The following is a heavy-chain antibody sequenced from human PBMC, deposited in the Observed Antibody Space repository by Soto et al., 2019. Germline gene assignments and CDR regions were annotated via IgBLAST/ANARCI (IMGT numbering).Heavy chain of an antibody. CDR2: IIPIFGTA. D-gene: IGHD1-26*01. CDR3: ARDPVGAIYYYGMDV. CDR1: GGTFSSYA. Sequence: GASVKVSCKASGGTFSSYAISWVRQAPGQGLEWMGGIIPIFGTANYAQKFRGRVTITADESTSTAYMELSSLRSEDTAVYYCARDPVGAIYYYGMDVWGQGTTVTVSS. V-gene: IGHV1-69*13. J-gene: IGHJ6*02.